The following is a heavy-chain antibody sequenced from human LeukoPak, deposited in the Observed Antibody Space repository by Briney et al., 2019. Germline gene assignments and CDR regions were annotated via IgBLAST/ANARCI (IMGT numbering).Heavy chain of an antibody. D-gene: IGHD2-15*01. J-gene: IGHJ6*03. V-gene: IGHV3-30*03. CDR3: ARDRAVALPTYFYYMDV. CDR1: GFTFSSYA. CDR2: ISQTGSIE. Sequence: PGGSLRLSCAASGFTFSSYAMSWVRQAPGKGLEWVAVISQTGSIETYADSVRGRFSISRDNSDSTVYLQMNSLKTEDTAVYYCARDRAVALPTYFYYMDVWGKGTTVIVSS.